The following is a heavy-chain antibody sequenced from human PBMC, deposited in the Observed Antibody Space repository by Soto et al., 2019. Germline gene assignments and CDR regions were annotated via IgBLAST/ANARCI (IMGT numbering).Heavy chain of an antibody. Sequence: QVQMVEAGGGVVQPGRSLRLSCAASGFTFSRYATHWVRQAPGKGLEWVAVISNDESNKYYADSVKGRFTISRDNSKNTLYLQMNSLRAEDTAVYYCASDGLWSGYFGWFDPWGQGTLVTVSS. CDR1: GFTFSRYA. CDR3: ASDGLWSGYFGWFDP. D-gene: IGHD3-3*01. CDR2: ISNDESNK. V-gene: IGHV3-30-3*01. J-gene: IGHJ5*02.